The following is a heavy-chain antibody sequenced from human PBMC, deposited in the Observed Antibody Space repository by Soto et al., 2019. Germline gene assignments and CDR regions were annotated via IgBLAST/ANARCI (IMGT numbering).Heavy chain of an antibody. CDR3: AKVVDYGDYVFYYGMDV. V-gene: IGHV3-23*01. D-gene: IGHD4-17*01. CDR2: ITSTGGST. Sequence: EVQLWESGGGLVQPGGSLRLSCAASGFMISGYAMSWVRQAPGKGLEWVSTITSTGGSTYYADSAKGRLTISRDNSKNTLYLQMNSLRAEDTAVYYCAKVVDYGDYVFYYGMDVWGQGTTVTVSS. CDR1: GFMISGYA. J-gene: IGHJ6*02.